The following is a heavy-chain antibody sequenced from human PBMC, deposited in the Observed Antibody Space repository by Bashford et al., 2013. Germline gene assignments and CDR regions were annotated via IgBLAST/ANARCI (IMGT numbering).Heavy chain of an antibody. V-gene: IGHV4-59*01. D-gene: IGHD3-3*01. CDR3: ARSTWRSGYYSNHLVRPDYYYGMDV. Sequence: SETLSLTCTVSGGSISSYYWSWIRQPQEGTGVDWVYLLQWEHQLXPSLKSRVTISVDTSKNQFSLKLSSVTAADTAVYYCARSTWRSGYYSNHLVRPDYYYGMDVWGQGTTVTVSS. CDR2: LLQWEH. CDR1: GGSISSYY. J-gene: IGHJ6*02.